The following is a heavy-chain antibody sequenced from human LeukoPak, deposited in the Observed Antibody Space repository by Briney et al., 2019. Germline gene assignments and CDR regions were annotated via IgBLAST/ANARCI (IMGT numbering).Heavy chain of an antibody. V-gene: IGHV1-69*06. Sequence: SVKVSCKASGYTFTSYGISWVRQAPGQGLEWMGGILPSVGTAHSSQKFQGRVTITADKSTSTAYMELSSLTSEDTAVYYCARGRLQLLLGADFFYYMDVWGKGTTVIISS. D-gene: IGHD5-18*01. CDR3: ARGRLQLLLGADFFYYMDV. CDR2: ILPSVGTA. CDR1: GYTFTSYG. J-gene: IGHJ6*03.